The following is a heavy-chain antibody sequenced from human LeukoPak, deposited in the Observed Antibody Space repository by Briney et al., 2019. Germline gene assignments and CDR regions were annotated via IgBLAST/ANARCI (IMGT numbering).Heavy chain of an antibody. CDR2: ISSSGSTI. D-gene: IGHD2-2*01. J-gene: IGHJ3*02. CDR1: GFTFSSYE. V-gene: IGHV3-48*03. CDR3: ARTGYCSSTSCYADAFDI. Sequence: LTGGSLRLSCAASGFTFSSYEMNWVRQAPGKGLEWVSYISSSGSTIYYADSVTGRFTISRDNAKNSLYLQMNSLRAEDTAVYYCARTGYCSSTSCYADAFDIWGQGTMVTVSS.